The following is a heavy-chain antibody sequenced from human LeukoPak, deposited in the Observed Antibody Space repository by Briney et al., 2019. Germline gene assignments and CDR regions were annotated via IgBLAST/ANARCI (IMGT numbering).Heavy chain of an antibody. CDR2: INPSGGST. CDR1: GYTFTSYY. Sequence: ASVKVSCKASGYTFTSYYMHWVRQAPGQGLEWMGIINPSGGSTSYAQKFQGRVTMTRDTSTSTVYMELSSLRSEDTAVYYCARESLIVGATIHAFDIWGQGTMVTVSS. CDR3: ARESLIVGATIHAFDI. J-gene: IGHJ3*02. D-gene: IGHD1-26*01. V-gene: IGHV1-46*01.